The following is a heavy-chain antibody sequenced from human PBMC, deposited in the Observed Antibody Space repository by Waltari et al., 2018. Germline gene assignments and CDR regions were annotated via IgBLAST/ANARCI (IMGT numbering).Heavy chain of an antibody. CDR2: IYYSGST. V-gene: IGHV4-59*01. J-gene: IGHJ4*02. CDR1: GGSISSYY. CDR3: AGHPRDGYIYYFDY. Sequence: QVQLQESGPGLVKPSETLSLTCTVSGGSISSYYWSWIRQPPGKGLEWIGYIYYSGSTNYNPSLKSRVTISVDTSNNQFSLKRSSVTAADTAVYYCAGHPRDGYIYYFDYWGQGTLVTVSS. D-gene: IGHD5-12*01.